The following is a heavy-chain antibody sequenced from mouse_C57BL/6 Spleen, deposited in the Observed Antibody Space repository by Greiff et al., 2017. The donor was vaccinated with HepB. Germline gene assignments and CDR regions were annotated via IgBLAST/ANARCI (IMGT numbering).Heavy chain of an antibody. V-gene: IGHV2-5*01. CDR2: IWRGGST. CDR3: AKKGGSSVSYWYFDV. J-gene: IGHJ1*03. D-gene: IGHD1-1*01. Sequence: QVQLKQSGPGLVQPSQSLSITCTVSGFSLPSYGVHWVRQSPGKGLEWLGVIWRGGSTDYNAAFMSRLSITKDNSKSQVFFKMNSLQADDTAIYYCAKKGGSSVSYWYFDVWGTGTTVTVSS. CDR1: GFSLPSYG.